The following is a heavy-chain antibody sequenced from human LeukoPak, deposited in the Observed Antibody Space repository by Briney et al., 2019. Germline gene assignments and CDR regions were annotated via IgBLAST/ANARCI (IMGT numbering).Heavy chain of an antibody. CDR2: IKQDGSEK. CDR3: AKKAFSTGWTYFDY. V-gene: IGHV3-7*03. J-gene: IGHJ4*02. CDR1: GFTFSSYW. D-gene: IGHD6-19*01. Sequence: GGSLRLSCAASGFTFSSYWMTWVRQAPGKGLEWVANIKQDGSEKYYVDSVKGRFTISRDNAKSSLYLQMDSLRAEDTAVYYCAKKAFSTGWTYFDYWGQGLLVTVSS.